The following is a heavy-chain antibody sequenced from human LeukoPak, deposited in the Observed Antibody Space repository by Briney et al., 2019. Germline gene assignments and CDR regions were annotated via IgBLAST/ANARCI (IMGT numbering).Heavy chain of an antibody. CDR3: AKSRYYYDSSGAHFDY. D-gene: IGHD3-22*01. CDR2: IRYDGSNK. V-gene: IGHV3-30*02. CDR1: GFTFSSYA. J-gene: IGHJ4*02. Sequence: GGSLRLSCAASGFTFSSYAMHWVRQAPGKGLEWVAFIRYDGSNKYYADSVKGRFTISRDNSKNTLYLQMNSLRAEDTAVYYCAKSRYYYDSSGAHFDYWGQGTLVTVSS.